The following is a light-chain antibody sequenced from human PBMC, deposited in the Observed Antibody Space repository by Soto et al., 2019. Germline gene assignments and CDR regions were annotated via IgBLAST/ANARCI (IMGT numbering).Light chain of an antibody. CDR3: CSCAGIITYYV. V-gene: IGLV2-23*01. CDR1: SSDIGSYNL. J-gene: IGLJ1*01. Sequence: QSVLTQPASVSGSPGQSITISCTGTSSDIGSYNLVSWYQHHPGKAPKLIIYAGSKRPSGVSNRFSGSKSGYTASLTISGLQAEVEADYFCCSCAGIITYYVCGTGTKVTVL. CDR2: AGS.